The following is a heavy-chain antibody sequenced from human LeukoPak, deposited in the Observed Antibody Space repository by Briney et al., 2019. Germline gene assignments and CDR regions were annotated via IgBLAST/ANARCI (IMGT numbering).Heavy chain of an antibody. CDR3: APGHEYGLLDY. J-gene: IGHJ4*02. Sequence: ASVKVSCKVSGYSLSELTMHWVRHAPGKGLEWMGGFDPGMAETIYAEKFQGRITMTEDTSTDTAYMELSRLRSEDTAVYYCAPGHEYGLLDYWGQGTLVTVSS. V-gene: IGHV1-24*01. D-gene: IGHD4-17*01. CDR2: FDPGMAET. CDR1: GYSLSELT.